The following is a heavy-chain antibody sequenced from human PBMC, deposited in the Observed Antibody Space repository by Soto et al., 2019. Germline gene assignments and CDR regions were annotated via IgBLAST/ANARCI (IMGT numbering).Heavy chain of an antibody. D-gene: IGHD5-18*01. V-gene: IGHV1-2*04. Sequence: KVSCKASGYTFTGYYMHWVRQAPGQGLEWMGWINPNSGGTNYAQKFQGWVTMTRDTSISTAYMELSRLRSDDTAVYYCARGVTIQNGMDVWGQGTTVTVSS. CDR3: ARGVTIQNGMDV. CDR1: GYTFTGYY. CDR2: INPNSGGT. J-gene: IGHJ6*02.